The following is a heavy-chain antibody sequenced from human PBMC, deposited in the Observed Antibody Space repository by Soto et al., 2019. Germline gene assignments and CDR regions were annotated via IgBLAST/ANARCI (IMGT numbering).Heavy chain of an antibody. Sequence: SETLSLTCTVSGGSISSYYWSWIRQPPGKGLEWIGYIYYSGSTNYNPSLKSRVTISVDTSKNQFSLKLSSVTAADTAVYYCARDYSAVAGIAVDYCGQGTIVTVYS. J-gene: IGHJ4*02. V-gene: IGHV4-59*01. CDR1: GGSISSYY. CDR2: IYYSGST. D-gene: IGHD6-19*01. CDR3: ARDYSAVAGIAVDY.